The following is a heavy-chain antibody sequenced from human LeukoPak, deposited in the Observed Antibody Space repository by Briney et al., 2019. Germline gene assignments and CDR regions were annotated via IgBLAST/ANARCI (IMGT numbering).Heavy chain of an antibody. V-gene: IGHV1-24*01. J-gene: IGHJ6*03. CDR2: FDPEDGET. CDR3: AALYVGGRITIQTPRYYYYMDV. D-gene: IGHD3-3*01. CDR1: GYTLNELS. Sequence: ASVKVSCKVSGYTLNELSMHWVRQAPGKGLEWMGGFDPEDGETIYAQKFQGRVTMTEDTSTDTAYMELSSLRSEDTAVYYCAALYVGGRITIQTPRYYYYMDVWGKGTTVTVSS.